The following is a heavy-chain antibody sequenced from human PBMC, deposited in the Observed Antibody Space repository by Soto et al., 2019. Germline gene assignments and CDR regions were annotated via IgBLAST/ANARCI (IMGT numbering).Heavy chain of an antibody. CDR1: GGSFSSYH. CDR3: ARGYDTALAPIF. V-gene: IGHV4-34*01. Sequence: SETLSLTCAVYGGSFSSYHWSWIRQTPGKGLEWIGEINHLTTTNYNPSLKSRVIISLDTPKNQFSLKLSSVTAADTAVYYCARGYDTALAPIFWGQGILVTLS. CDR2: INHLTTT. J-gene: IGHJ4*02. D-gene: IGHD5-18*01.